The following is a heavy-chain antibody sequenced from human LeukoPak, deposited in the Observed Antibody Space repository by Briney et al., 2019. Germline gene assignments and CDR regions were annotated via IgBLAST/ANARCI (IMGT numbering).Heavy chain of an antibody. Sequence: PGGSLRLSCTASGFTFSDFYMSWIRQTPGKGLEWISYISGSGTTIHSSDSVKGRFTISRGNARNSLYLQMDSLRADDTAVYYCARARSGYYFDYWGQGTLVTVSS. J-gene: IGHJ4*02. CDR3: ARARSGYYFDY. D-gene: IGHD2-15*01. CDR2: ISGSGTTI. CDR1: GFTFSDFY. V-gene: IGHV3-11*01.